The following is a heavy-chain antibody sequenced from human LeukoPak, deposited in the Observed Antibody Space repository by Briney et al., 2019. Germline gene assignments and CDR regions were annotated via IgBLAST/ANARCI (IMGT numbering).Heavy chain of an antibody. CDR3: ARDLSGVTGYTYGRGIDY. V-gene: IGHV3-7*01. CDR2: IKRDGSEK. CDR1: GFTFSSYW. Sequence: GGSLRLSCAASGFTFSSYWMSWVRQAPGKGLEWVANIKRDGSEKYYVDSVKGRFTISRDNAKTSLYLQMNSLRAEDTAVYYCARDLSGVTGYTYGRGIDYWGQGTLVTVSS. D-gene: IGHD5-18*01. J-gene: IGHJ4*02.